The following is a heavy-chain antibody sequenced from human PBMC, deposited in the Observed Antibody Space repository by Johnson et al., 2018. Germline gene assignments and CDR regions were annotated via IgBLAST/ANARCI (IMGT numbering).Heavy chain of an antibody. CDR3: AGRGATYDAFDI. CDR1: GGSISSSSYY. CDR2: ISYSGST. D-gene: IGHD1-26*01. V-gene: IGHV4-39*07. J-gene: IGHJ3*02. Sequence: QVQLVESGPGLVKPSETLSLTCTVSGGSISSSSYYWGWIRPPPGKGLEWIGSISYSGSTYHNPSLKRRVTISEDTSKNQFSLKLSSVTAADTAVYYCAGRGATYDAFDIWGQGTMVTVSS.